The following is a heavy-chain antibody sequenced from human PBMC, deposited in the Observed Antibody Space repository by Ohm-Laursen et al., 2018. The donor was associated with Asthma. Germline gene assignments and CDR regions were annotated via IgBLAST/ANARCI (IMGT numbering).Heavy chain of an antibody. V-gene: IGHV3-30-3*01. CDR2: ISYDGSNK. CDR1: GFTFSSYA. CDR3: ARSFYDSSGYLQH. D-gene: IGHD3-22*01. Sequence: SLRLSCAASGFTFSSYAMHWVRQAPGKGLEWVAVISYDGSNKYYADSVKGRFTISRDNSKNTLYLQMNSLRAEDTAVYYCARSFYDSSGYLQHWGQGTLVTVSS. J-gene: IGHJ1*01.